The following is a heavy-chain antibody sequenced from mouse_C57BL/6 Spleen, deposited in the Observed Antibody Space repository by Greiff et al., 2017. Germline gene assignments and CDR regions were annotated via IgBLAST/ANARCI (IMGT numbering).Heavy chain of an antibody. D-gene: IGHD2-5*01. J-gene: IGHJ4*01. CDR3: ARKVYSNYDAMDY. Sequence: QVQLQQPGAELVMPGASVKLSCKASGYTFTSYWMHWVKQRPGQGLEWIGEIDPSDSYTNYNPKFKGKSTVTGAKSSSTAYMQLSSLTSEDSAVYYCARKVYSNYDAMDYWGQGTSVTVSS. V-gene: IGHV1-69*01. CDR1: GYTFTSYW. CDR2: IDPSDSYT.